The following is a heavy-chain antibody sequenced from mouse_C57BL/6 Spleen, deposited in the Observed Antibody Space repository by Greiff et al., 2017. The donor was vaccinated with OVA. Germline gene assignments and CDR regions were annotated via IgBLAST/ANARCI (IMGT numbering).Heavy chain of an antibody. CDR3: AFPLFITTVVAHWYFDV. D-gene: IGHD1-1*01. CDR2: IHPNSGST. CDR1: GYTFTSYW. V-gene: IGHV1-64*01. J-gene: IGHJ1*03. Sequence: QVQLQQPGAELVKPGASVKLSCKASGYTFTSYWMHWVKQRPGQGLEWIGMIHPNSGSTNYNEKFKSKATLTVDKSSSTAYMQLSSLTSEDSAVYYCAFPLFITTVVAHWYFDVWGTGTTVTVSS.